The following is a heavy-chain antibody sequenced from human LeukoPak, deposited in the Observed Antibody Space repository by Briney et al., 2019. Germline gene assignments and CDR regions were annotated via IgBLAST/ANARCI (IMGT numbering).Heavy chain of an antibody. Sequence: ASVKVSCKASGYTFTDYYLHWVRQAPGQGLEWLGWISLNCGVTNYAQKFQGRVTMTRDTSITTAYMELSRLRSDDTAVYYCARDPDSTSWYDYWGQGTLVTVSS. J-gene: IGHJ4*02. V-gene: IGHV1-2*02. D-gene: IGHD6-13*01. CDR2: ISLNCGVT. CDR1: GYTFTDYY. CDR3: ARDPDSTSWYDY.